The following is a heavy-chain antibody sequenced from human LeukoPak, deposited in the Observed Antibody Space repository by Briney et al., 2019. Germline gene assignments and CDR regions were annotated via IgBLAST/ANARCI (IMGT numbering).Heavy chain of an antibody. CDR1: GFTFDDYA. Sequence: HPGGSLRLSCAASGFTFDDYAMHWVRQAPGKGLEWASLISGDGGSTYYADSVKGRFTISRDDSKNSLYLQMNSLRTEDTALYYCAKDIAGIAVAGTPLQYWGQGTLVTVSS. V-gene: IGHV3-43*02. CDR3: AKDIAGIAVAGTPLQY. J-gene: IGHJ4*02. D-gene: IGHD6-19*01. CDR2: ISGDGGST.